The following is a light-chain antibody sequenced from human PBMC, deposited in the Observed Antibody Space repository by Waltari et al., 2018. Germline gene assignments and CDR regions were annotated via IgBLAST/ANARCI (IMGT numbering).Light chain of an antibody. Sequence: DIVMTQSPLSLPVTPGEPASISCRSSQSLLYSDGKNYLDWYLQKPGQSPQLLNYLSSDRASGVPDRFSGSGSGTDFTLKISRVEAEDVGIYYCMQTLQTPLTFGGGTKVEIK. J-gene: IGKJ4*01. V-gene: IGKV2-28*01. CDR2: LSS. CDR3: MQTLQTPLT. CDR1: QSLLYSDGKNY.